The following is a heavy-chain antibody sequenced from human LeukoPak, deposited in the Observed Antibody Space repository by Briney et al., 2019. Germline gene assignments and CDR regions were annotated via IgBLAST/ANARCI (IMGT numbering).Heavy chain of an antibody. CDR1: GYTFTSYG. D-gene: IGHD2-15*01. J-gene: IGHJ5*02. CDR2: ISAYNGNT. V-gene: IGHV1-18*01. CDR3: ARVRREVKGVVAATQISNWFDP. Sequence: GASVKVSCKASGYTFTSYGISWVRQAPGQGLEWMGWISAYNGNTNYAQKLQGRVTMTTDKSTSTAYMELRSLRSDDTAVYYCARVRREVKGVVAATQISNWFDPWGQGTLVTVSS.